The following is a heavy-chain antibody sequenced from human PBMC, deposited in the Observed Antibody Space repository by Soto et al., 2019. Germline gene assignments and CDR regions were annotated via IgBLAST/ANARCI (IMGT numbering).Heavy chain of an antibody. D-gene: IGHD3-22*01. V-gene: IGHV1-46*01. CDR1: GYTFTSYY. J-gene: IGHJ4*02. CDR3: ARSPYYYDSSGYYLLDY. CDR2: INPSGGST. Sequence: ASVKVSCKASGYTFTSYYMHWVRQAPGQGLEWMGIINPSGGSTSYAQKFQGRATVTRDTSTSTVYMELSSLRSEDTAVYYCARSPYYYDSSGYYLLDYWGQGTLVTVSS.